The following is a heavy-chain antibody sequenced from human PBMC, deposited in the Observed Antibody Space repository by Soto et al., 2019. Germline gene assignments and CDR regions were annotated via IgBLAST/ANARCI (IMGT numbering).Heavy chain of an antibody. V-gene: IGHV1-8*01. Sequence: QVQLVQSGAEVKKPGASVKVSCKTSGYTFTSYDINWVRQATGQGLEWMGWMNPNSGNTGYAHKFQGRVTMTRNTSISTAYMELSSLTSEDKAVYYCARWGGGNYGMDVWGQGTTVTVSS. CDR2: MNPNSGNT. CDR3: ARWGGGNYGMDV. D-gene: IGHD3-10*01. J-gene: IGHJ6*02. CDR1: GYTFTSYD.